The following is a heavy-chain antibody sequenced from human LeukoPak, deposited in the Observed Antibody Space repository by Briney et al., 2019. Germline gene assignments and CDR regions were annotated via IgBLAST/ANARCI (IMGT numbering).Heavy chain of an antibody. J-gene: IGHJ4*02. Sequence: GGSLRLSCAASGFTFSSYTMHWIRQAPGKGLEWVSVIGTPDGNEHYADSVGGRFTISRDNSRSMLYLQMNSLGAEDTAVYYCAKYAPSDTKPTRYFDYWGPGTLVTVSS. D-gene: IGHD5-18*01. CDR1: GFTFSSYT. CDR2: IGTPDGNE. CDR3: AKYAPSDTKPTRYFDY. V-gene: IGHV3-23*01.